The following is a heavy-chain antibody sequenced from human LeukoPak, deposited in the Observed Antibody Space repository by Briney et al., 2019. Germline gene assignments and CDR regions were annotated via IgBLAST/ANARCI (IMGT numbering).Heavy chain of an antibody. CDR1: GCSISSSSYY. CDR2: IYHSGST. CDR3: AGSDYYYYMDV. Sequence: SETLSLTCTVSGCSISSSSYYWGWIRQPPGKGLEWIGSIYHSGSTYYNPSLKSRVTISVDTSKNQFSLKLSSVTAADTAVFYCAGSDYYYYMDVWGKGTTVTVPS. D-gene: IGHD3-10*01. J-gene: IGHJ6*03. V-gene: IGHV4-39*01.